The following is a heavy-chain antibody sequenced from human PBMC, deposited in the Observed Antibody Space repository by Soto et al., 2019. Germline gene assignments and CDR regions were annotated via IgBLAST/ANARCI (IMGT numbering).Heavy chain of an antibody. CDR1: GFTFSNFV. V-gene: IGHV3-23*01. J-gene: IGHJ6*02. CDR3: AVHLGQNYYTMDV. CDR2: ITGSGGRA. Sequence: EVQLLESGGGWVQPGGSLRLSCAASGFTFSNFVMSWVRHIPGKGLHWVSGITGSGGRAYYADSVKGRFTISRDNSRNTLYLQMSRLGAEDTAMCHCAVHLGQNYYTMDVWGQGTTVTVSS.